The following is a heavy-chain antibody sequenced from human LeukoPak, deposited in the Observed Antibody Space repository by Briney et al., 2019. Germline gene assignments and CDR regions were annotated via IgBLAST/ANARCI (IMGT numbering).Heavy chain of an antibody. V-gene: IGHV3-9*03. CDR1: GFTFDDYG. CDR3: AKGGSGSYSLDAFDI. Sequence: GGSLRLSCAASGFTFDDYGMSWVRQAPGKGLEWVSGIRWDSGTIGYADSVKGRFTISRDNAKNSLYLQMNSLRAEDMALYYCAKGGSGSYSLDAFDIWGQGTMVTVSS. D-gene: IGHD1-26*01. CDR2: IRWDSGTI. J-gene: IGHJ3*02.